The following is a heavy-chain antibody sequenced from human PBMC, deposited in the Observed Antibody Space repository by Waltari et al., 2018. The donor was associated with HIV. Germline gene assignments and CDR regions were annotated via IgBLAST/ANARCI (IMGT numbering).Heavy chain of an antibody. V-gene: IGHV4-34*01. CDR1: GASFNEHY. CDR3: ARFRYSLGFYYPIYFFDY. CDR2: INHRRQH. J-gene: IGHJ4*02. D-gene: IGHD6-13*01. Sequence: QVRLDQWGTDMLKPSETLSLTCAVYGASFNEHYWTWLRQTTGTGLAWIGFINHRRQHYYYPSLRSRLNISVDTSKSQFHLKLASLTVADRATYYCARFRYSLGFYYPIYFFDYWSQGHLVAVSS.